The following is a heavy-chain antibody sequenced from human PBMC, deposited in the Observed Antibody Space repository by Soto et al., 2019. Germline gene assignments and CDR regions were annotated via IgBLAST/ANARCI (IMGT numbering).Heavy chain of an antibody. CDR3: ATDLNGNYYYGMDV. CDR1: GYTLTELS. CDR2: FDPEDGET. Sequence: GASVKVSCKVSGYTLTELSMHWVRQAPGKGLEWMGGFDPEDGETIYAQKFQGRVTMTEDTSTDTAYMELSSLRSEDTAVYYCATDLNGNYYYGMDVWGQGTTVTVSS. D-gene: IGHD3-16*02. V-gene: IGHV1-24*01. J-gene: IGHJ6*02.